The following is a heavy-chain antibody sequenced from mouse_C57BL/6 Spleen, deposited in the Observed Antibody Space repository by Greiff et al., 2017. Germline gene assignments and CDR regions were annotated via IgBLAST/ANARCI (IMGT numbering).Heavy chain of an antibody. Sequence: EVKLVESEGGLVQPGSSMKLSCTASGFTFSDYYMAWVRQVPEKGLEWVANINYDGSSTYYLDSLKSRFIISRDNAKNILYLQMSSLKSEDTATYYCAREGDYDREMAYWGQGTLVTVSA. CDR3: AREGDYDREMAY. V-gene: IGHV5-16*01. D-gene: IGHD2-4*01. CDR1: GFTFSDYY. J-gene: IGHJ3*01. CDR2: INYDGSST.